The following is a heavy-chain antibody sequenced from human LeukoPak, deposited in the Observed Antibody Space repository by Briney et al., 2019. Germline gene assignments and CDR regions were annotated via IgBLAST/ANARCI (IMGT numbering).Heavy chain of an antibody. Sequence: GGSLLLSCAASGFTFSSFSMNWVRQVPGKGLEWVSYISSSAIINYADSVKGRFTISRDNAENTLSLQMNSLRREDTAVYYCVRDLISGAYTFDYWGQGTLVTVSS. CDR1: GFTFSSFS. V-gene: IGHV3-48*01. CDR3: VRDLISGAYTFDY. D-gene: IGHD1-26*01. J-gene: IGHJ4*02. CDR2: ISSSAII.